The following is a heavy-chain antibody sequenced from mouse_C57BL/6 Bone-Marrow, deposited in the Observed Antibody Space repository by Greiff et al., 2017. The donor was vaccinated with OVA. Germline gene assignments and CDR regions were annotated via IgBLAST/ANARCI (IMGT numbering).Heavy chain of an antibody. Sequence: QVQLQQPGAELVMPGASVKLSCKASGYTFTSYWMHWVKQRPGQGLEWIGEIDPSDSYTNYHQKFKGKSTLTVDKSYSTAYMQLSSVTSEDSAVYYCARDDYDGQAWFAYWGQGTLVTVSA. CDR3: ARDDYDGQAWFAY. CDR1: GYTFTSYW. J-gene: IGHJ3*01. D-gene: IGHD2-4*01. CDR2: IDPSDSYT. V-gene: IGHV1-69*01.